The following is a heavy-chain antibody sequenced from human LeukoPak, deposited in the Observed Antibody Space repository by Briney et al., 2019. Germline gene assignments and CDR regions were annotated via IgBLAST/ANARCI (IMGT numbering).Heavy chain of an antibody. J-gene: IGHJ4*02. CDR3: ARENSYYDSSGYYYGSGYFDY. Sequence: SETLSLTCTVSGGSFSTYYWSWIRQPPGKGLEWIGYIYYGGSTNYNPSLRSRVTISVDTSKNQFSLRLSSVTSADTALYYCARENSYYDSSGYYYGSGYFDYWGQGTLVTVSS. CDR1: GGSFSTYY. CDR2: IYYGGST. D-gene: IGHD3-22*01. V-gene: IGHV4-59*01.